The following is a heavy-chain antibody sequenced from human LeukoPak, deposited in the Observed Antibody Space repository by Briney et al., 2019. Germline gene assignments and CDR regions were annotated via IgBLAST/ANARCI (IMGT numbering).Heavy chain of an antibody. CDR2: INTNTGNP. CDR1: VYTFTSYA. Sequence: GASVKVSCKASVYTFTSYAMNWVRQAPGQGLEWMGWINTNTGNPTYAQGFTGRFVFSLDSSVSTAYLQISSLKAEDTAVYYCARGRIVGATGYFQHWGQGTLVTVSS. J-gene: IGHJ1*01. CDR3: ARGRIVGATGYFQH. D-gene: IGHD1-26*01. V-gene: IGHV7-4-1*02.